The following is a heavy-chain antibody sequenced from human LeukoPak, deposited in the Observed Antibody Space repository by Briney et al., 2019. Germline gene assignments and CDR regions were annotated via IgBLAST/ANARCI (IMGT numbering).Heavy chain of an antibody. V-gene: IGHV3-30*02. J-gene: IGHJ4*02. CDR3: AKDNYYGDYEVTSIFGVD. CDR2: IRYDGTNK. Sequence: GGSLRLSCAASGFTFSSHGMHWVCQAPGKGLEWVAFIRYDGTNKYYADSMKGRFNISRDNFKDTLYLQMNSLRAEDTAVYYCAKDNYYGDYEVTSIFGVDWGQGTLVTVSS. CDR1: GFTFSSHG. D-gene: IGHD4-17*01.